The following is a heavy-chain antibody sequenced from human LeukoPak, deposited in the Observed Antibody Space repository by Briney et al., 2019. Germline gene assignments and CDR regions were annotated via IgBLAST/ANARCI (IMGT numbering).Heavy chain of an antibody. CDR1: GFTLIHYV. Sequence: GGSLTLSFPGCGFTLIHYVLSVVRHTPGKGLEWVSIIRGSDGSTYYADSVKGRFTTSRDNPKNTLYLEMNNPRAEDTALYYCAKARYTAGWYSSDYWGQGTQVTVSS. J-gene: IGHJ4*02. V-gene: IGHV3-23*01. D-gene: IGHD6-19*01. CDR3: AKARYTAGWYSSDY. CDR2: IRGSDGST.